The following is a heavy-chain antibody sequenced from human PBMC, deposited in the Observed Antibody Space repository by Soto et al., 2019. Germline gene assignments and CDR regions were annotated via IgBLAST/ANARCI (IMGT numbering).Heavy chain of an antibody. Sequence: QVQLQQWGAGLLKPSETLSLPCAVYGWSFSGYYWSWLRQPPGKGLEWIGEINHSGSTNYNPSLKSRVTISVDTSTNQVSLKLSSVPAADTAVYYCARGLATWVSNYWGQGTLVTVSS. D-gene: IGHD7-27*01. J-gene: IGHJ4*02. CDR3: ARGLATWVSNY. CDR1: GWSFSGYY. V-gene: IGHV4-34*01. CDR2: INHSGST.